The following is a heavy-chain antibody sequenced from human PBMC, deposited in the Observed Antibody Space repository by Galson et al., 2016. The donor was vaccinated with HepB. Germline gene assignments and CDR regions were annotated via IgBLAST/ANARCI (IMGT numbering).Heavy chain of an antibody. V-gene: IGHV3-74*01. J-gene: IGHJ3*01. CDR1: RFPFSRYW. D-gene: IGHD4-23*01. Sequence: LRLSCADSRFPFSRYWMHWVRQVPGKGPVWVSVISGDASLTRYADSVRGRFTISRDNSHNILYLQMNSLRADDTAVYYCVSPLHNYGNSEMAFDVWGQGTMVTVSS. CDR2: ISGDASLT. CDR3: VSPLHNYGNSEMAFDV.